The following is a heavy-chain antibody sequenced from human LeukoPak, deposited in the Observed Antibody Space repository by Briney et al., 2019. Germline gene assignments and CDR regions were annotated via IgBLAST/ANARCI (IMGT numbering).Heavy chain of an antibody. CDR2: INHSGST. CDR3: ARESGSYPYYFDY. CDR1: GGSFSGCY. V-gene: IGHV4-34*01. D-gene: IGHD1-26*01. Sequence: SETLSLTCAVYGGSFSGCYWSWIRQPPGKGLEWIGEINHSGSTNYNPSLKSRVTISVDTSKNQFSLKLSSVTAADTAVYYCARESGSYPYYFDYWGQGTLVTVSS. J-gene: IGHJ4*02.